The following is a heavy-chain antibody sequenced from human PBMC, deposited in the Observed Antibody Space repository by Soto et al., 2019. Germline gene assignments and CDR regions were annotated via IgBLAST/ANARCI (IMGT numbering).Heavy chain of an antibody. Sequence: QVQLQQWGAGLLKPSETLSLTCAVYGGSFSGYYWSWIRQPPGKGLEWIGEINHSGRTNYNPSLKSRVSISLDTSKNQFSLKLSSVTAADTAVYYCARVKLITATFYYSYDINVWGQGTTVTVSS. CDR2: INHSGRT. V-gene: IGHV4-34*01. CDR1: GGSFSGYY. CDR3: ARVKLITATFYYSYDINV. D-gene: IGHD2-15*01. J-gene: IGHJ6*02.